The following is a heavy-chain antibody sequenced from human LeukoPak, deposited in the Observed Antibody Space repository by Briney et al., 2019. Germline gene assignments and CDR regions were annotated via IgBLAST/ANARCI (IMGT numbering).Heavy chain of an antibody. CDR2: IYTSGST. Sequence: PSETLTLTCTVSGGSINSFYRSWVRQAAGKGLEWIGRIYTSGSTNYNPYLKRRVTMSVDTSKNQFSLKLSSVTAADTARYYCTRVHLQAIKGAFDIWGQGTMVTVSS. D-gene: IGHD2-21*01. CDR3: TRVHLQAIKGAFDI. J-gene: IGHJ3*02. V-gene: IGHV4-4*07. CDR1: GGSINSFY.